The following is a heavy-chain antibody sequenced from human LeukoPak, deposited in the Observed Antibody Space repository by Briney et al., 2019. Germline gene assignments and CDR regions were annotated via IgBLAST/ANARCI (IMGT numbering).Heavy chain of an antibody. CDR1: GYTFTSYD. J-gene: IGHJ6*03. D-gene: IGHD3-16*01. CDR3: ARGLRGTGRNYYYCMDV. V-gene: IGHV1-8*01. Sequence: ASVKVSCKASGYTFTSYDINWVRQATGQGLEWMGWMNPNSGNTGYAQKFQGRVTMTRNTSISTAYTELSSLRSEDTAVYYCARGLRGTGRNYYYCMDVWGKGTTVTVSS. CDR2: MNPNSGNT.